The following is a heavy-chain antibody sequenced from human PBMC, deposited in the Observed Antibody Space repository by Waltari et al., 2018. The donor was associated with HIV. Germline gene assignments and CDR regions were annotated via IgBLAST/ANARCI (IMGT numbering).Heavy chain of an antibody. J-gene: IGHJ6*02. CDR2: IKQDGSEK. D-gene: IGHD2-2*02. CDR3: ASPSIRAGMDV. CDR1: GFICRNFW. Sequence: EVQLVESGGGLVKPGGSLRLSCAASGFICRNFWMSWVRQAPGKGLECLANIKQDGSEKYYVDSVKGRFTISRDNAKNSLYLQMNSLRAEDTAVYYCASPSIRAGMDVWGQGTTVTVSS. V-gene: IGHV3-7*01.